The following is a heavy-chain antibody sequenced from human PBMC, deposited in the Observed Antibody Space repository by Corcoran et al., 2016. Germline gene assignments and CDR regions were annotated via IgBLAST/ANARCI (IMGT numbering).Heavy chain of an antibody. CDR3: AKGDCSSTSCYTEVLYYYYGMDV. D-gene: IGHD2-2*02. V-gene: IGHV3-30*18. Sequence: QVQLVESGGGVVQPGRSLRLSCAASGFTFSSYGMHWVRQAPGKGLEWVAVISYDGSNKYYADSVKGRFTISRDNSKNTLYLQMNSLRAEDTAVYYCAKGDCSSTSCYTEVLYYYYGMDVWGQGTTVTVSS. J-gene: IGHJ6*02. CDR2: ISYDGSNK. CDR1: GFTFSSYG.